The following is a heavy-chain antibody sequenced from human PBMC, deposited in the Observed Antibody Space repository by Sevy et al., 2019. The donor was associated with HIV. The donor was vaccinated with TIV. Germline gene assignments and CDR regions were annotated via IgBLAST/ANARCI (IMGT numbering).Heavy chain of an antibody. J-gene: IGHJ4*02. V-gene: IGHV3-48*03. CDR3: ARDLPTSATTVAHFDY. Sequence: GGSLRLSCAASGFRFSSYEMNWVRQAPGKGLEWVASISNSGTNIYYSDSVRGRFTISRDTAKNSLYLQMNSLRAEDTAVYYCARDLPTSATTVAHFDYWGQGTLVTVSS. CDR2: ISNSGTNI. D-gene: IGHD4-17*01. CDR1: GFRFSSYE.